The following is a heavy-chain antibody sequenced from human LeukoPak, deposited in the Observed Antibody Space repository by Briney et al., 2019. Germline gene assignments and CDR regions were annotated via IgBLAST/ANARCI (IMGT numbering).Heavy chain of an antibody. CDR3: ARAAAAGNWFDP. CDR1: GFTFTSYA. J-gene: IGHJ5*02. D-gene: IGHD6-13*01. CDR2: INHSGST. V-gene: IGHV4-34*01. Sequence: GSLRLSCAASGFTFTSYAMSWVRQPPGKGLEWIGEINHSGSTNYNPSLKSRVTISVDTSKNQFSLKLSSVTAADTAVYYCARAAAAGNWFDPWGQGTLVTVSS.